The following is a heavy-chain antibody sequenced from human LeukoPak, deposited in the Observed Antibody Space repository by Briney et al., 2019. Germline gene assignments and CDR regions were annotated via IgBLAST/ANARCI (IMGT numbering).Heavy chain of an antibody. V-gene: IGHV3-23*01. J-gene: IGHJ3*02. Sequence: GGSLRLYCAASGFTFTSYAMSWVRQAPGKGLEWVSSISGSDNNIYYADSVKGRFTISRDNSENTLYLQMHSLRAEDTAVYYFAKELGNSNLGSDSFYILGQGTMVTVST. CDR1: GFTFTSYA. CDR3: AKELGNSNLGSDSFYI. CDR2: ISGSDNNI. D-gene: IGHD4-23*01.